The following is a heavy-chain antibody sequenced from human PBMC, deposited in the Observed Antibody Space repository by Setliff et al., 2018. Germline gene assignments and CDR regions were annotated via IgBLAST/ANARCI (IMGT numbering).Heavy chain of an antibody. J-gene: IGHJ5*02. CDR1: GYSFSTCW. V-gene: IGHV5-51*01. Sequence: PGESLKISCKGSGYSFSTCWIGWVRQMPGKGPEWMGIIYPGDSITRYSPSFQGQVTISVDKSINTAYLQWSSLRASDTAIYYCARHPYYYGSGTYLDNNNRWFDPWGQGTLVTVSS. CDR2: IYPGDSIT. D-gene: IGHD3-10*01. CDR3: ARHPYYYGSGTYLDNNNRWFDP.